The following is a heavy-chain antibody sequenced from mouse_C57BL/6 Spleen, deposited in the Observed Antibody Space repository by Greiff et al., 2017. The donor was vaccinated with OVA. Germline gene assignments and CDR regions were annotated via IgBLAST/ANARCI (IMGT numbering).Heavy chain of an antibody. CDR1: GYTFTSYW. Sequence: QVQLQQPGAELVKPGASVKLSCKASGYTFTSYWMHWVKQRPGQGLEWIGMIHPNSGSPTSNEKFKSKATRTVDKSSSTAYMQLSSLTSEDSAVYYCAREETGPNYFDYWGQGTTLTGSS. V-gene: IGHV1-64*01. D-gene: IGHD4-1*01. CDR3: AREETGPNYFDY. J-gene: IGHJ2*01. CDR2: IHPNSGSP.